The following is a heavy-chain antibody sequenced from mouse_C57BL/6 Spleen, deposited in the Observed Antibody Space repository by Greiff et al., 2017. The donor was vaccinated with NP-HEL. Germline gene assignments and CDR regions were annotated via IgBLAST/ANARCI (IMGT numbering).Heavy chain of an antibody. CDR2: IDPSDSYT. CDR3: ARREAYGYGDYFDY. Sequence: QVQLKQPGAELVMPGASVKLSCKASGYTFTSYWMHWVKQRPGQGLEWIGEIDPSDSYTNYNQKFKGKSTLTVDKSSSTAYMQLSSLTSEDSAVYYCARREAYGYGDYFDYWGQGTTLTVSS. CDR1: GYTFTSYW. V-gene: IGHV1-69*01. J-gene: IGHJ2*01. D-gene: IGHD2-2*01.